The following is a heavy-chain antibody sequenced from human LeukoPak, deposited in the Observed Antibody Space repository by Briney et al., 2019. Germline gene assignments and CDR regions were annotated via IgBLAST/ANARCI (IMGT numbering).Heavy chain of an antibody. V-gene: IGHV3-48*03. CDR1: GFTFSSYE. J-gene: IGHJ4*02. D-gene: IGHD3-10*01. CDR2: ISSSGSTK. Sequence: GGSLRLSCAASGFTFSSYEMNWVRQAPGKGLEWVSYISSSGSTKYYADSVKGRFTISRDNAKNSLYLQMNSLRAEDTAVYYCWRDLTMGHGGQGPRVPVS. CDR3: WRDLTMGH.